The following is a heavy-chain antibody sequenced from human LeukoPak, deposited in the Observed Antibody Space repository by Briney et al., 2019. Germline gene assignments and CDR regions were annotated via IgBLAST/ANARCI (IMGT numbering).Heavy chain of an antibody. V-gene: IGHV5-51*01. CDR2: IYPGDSDT. D-gene: IGHD3-22*01. Sequence: AGESLKISCKGSGYSFTSYWIGWVRQMPGKGLEWMGIIYPGDSDTRYSPSLQGQVTISADKSISTAYLQWSSLKASDTAMYYCARLYDEIDEVFDYWGQGTLVTVSS. CDR3: ARLYDEIDEVFDY. CDR1: GYSFTSYW. J-gene: IGHJ4*02.